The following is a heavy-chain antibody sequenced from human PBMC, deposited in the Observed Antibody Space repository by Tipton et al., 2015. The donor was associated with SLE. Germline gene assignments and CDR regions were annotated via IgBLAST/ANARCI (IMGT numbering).Heavy chain of an antibody. CDR1: GGSISSYY. CDR2: IYTSGST. V-gene: IGHV4-4*07. J-gene: IGHJ2*01. CDR3: ARAGVMVQGVMRYFDL. Sequence: TLSLTCTVSGGSISSYYWSWIRQPPGKGLEWIGRIYTSGSTNYNPSLKSRVTLSVDTSKNQFSLKLSSVTAADTAVYYCARAGVMVQGVMRYFDLWGRGTLVTVSS. D-gene: IGHD3-10*01.